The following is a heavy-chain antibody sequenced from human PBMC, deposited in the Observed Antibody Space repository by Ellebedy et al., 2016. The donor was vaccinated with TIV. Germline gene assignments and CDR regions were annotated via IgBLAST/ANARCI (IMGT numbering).Heavy chain of an antibody. V-gene: IGHV3-7*01. J-gene: IGHJ3*01. CDR3: ATPGSGWYWGF. CDR2: INQDGSEK. CDR1: GFTFSSYW. Sequence: GESLKISCAASGFTFSSYWMSWVRQAPGKGLEWVANINQDGSEKYYVDSVKGRFTISRDNAKNSLYLQMNSLRAEDTAVYYCATPGSGWYWGFWGQGTMVTVSS. D-gene: IGHD6-19*01.